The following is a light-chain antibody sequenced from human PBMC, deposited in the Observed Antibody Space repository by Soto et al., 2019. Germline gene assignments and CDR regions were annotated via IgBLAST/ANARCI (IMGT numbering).Light chain of an antibody. J-gene: IGKJ2*01. CDR1: QSISSW. V-gene: IGKV1-5*01. Sequence: DIQMTQSPSTLSASVGDRVTITCRASQSISSWLAWYLQRPGKAPKLLIYDASSLESGVPSRFSGSGSGTEFTLTISSLQPDDFATYYCQQYNSNSKYTFGHGTKLEIK. CDR2: DAS. CDR3: QQYNSNSKYT.